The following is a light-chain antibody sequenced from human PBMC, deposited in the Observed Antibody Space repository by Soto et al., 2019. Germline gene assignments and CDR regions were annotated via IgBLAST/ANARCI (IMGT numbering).Light chain of an antibody. CDR2: DAS. CDR1: QNVNNW. V-gene: IGKV1-5*01. CDR3: QRYNSHSRT. J-gene: IGKJ1*01. Sequence: DIQMTQSPSTLSASVGDSVTITCRASQNVNNWVAWYQQKPGKAPRFLIYDASSLESGVPSRFSGSGSGTDFTLTISSLQPDDFAPYYCQRYNSHSRTFGQGTKV.